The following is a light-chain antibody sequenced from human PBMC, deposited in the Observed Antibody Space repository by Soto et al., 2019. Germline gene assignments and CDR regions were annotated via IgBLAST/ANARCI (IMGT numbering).Light chain of an antibody. J-gene: IGLJ1*01. CDR1: SSNIGSYT. CDR2: SNS. CDR3: AALDDSLNGYV. Sequence: QSVLIQPPSASVTPGQRVTVSCSGGSSNIGSYTVNWYQQLPGAAPKLLIYSNSQRPSGVPDRFSASKSGTSASLAISGLQSEDEAEYYCAALDDSLNGYVFGPGTKLTVL. V-gene: IGLV1-44*01.